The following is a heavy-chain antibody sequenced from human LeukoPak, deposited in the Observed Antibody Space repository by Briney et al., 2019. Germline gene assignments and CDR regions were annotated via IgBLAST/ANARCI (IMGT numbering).Heavy chain of an antibody. CDR3: ARRRYYDYVWGSFDY. Sequence: PGASVKVSCKASGGTFSSYAISWVRQAPGQGLEWMGGIIPIFGTANYAQKFQGRVTITADESTSTAYMELSSLRSEDTAVYYCARRRYYDYVWGSFDYWGQGTLVTVSS. CDR1: GGTFSSYA. J-gene: IGHJ4*02. CDR2: IIPIFGTA. V-gene: IGHV1-69*13. D-gene: IGHD3-16*01.